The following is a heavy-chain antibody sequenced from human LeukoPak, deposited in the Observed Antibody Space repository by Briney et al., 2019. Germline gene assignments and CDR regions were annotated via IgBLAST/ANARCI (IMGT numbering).Heavy chain of an antibody. J-gene: IGHJ4*02. Sequence: GGSLRLSCAASGFTFSNYWMSWVRQAPGKGLEWVANIKQDGSEKYYVDSVKGRFTISRDNAKNSLYLQMNSLRADDTAVYYCARDYGGYGGYDPSAVGYYFDYWGQGTLVTVSS. CDR2: IKQDGSEK. D-gene: IGHD5-12*01. CDR1: GFTFSNYW. V-gene: IGHV3-7*03. CDR3: ARDYGGYGGYDPSAVGYYFDY.